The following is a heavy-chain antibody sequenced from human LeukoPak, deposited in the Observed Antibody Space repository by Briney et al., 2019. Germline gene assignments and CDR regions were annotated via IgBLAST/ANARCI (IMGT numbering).Heavy chain of an antibody. J-gene: IGHJ5*02. Sequence: SETLSLTCTVSGGSISSSSYYWGWIRQPPGKGLEWIGSIYYSGSTYYNPSLKSRVTISVDTSKNQFSLKLSSVTAADTAVYYCARDLQLLWFGEGRGSFDPWGQGTLVTVSS. V-gene: IGHV4-39*07. CDR1: GGSISSSSYY. CDR3: ARDLQLLWFGEGRGSFDP. CDR2: IYYSGST. D-gene: IGHD3-10*01.